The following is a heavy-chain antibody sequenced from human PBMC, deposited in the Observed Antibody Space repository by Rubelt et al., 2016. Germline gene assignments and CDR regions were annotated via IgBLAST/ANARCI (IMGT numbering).Heavy chain of an antibody. CDR1: GGSFTGYS. Sequence: QVQLQQWGAGLLNPSETLSLTCAVYGGSFTGYSWSWIRQPPGKGLEWIGEINDSGGTNYNPSLMRRVTISMDTSKNQFSLTRRTVNDADTVVYYCARESTTTVTNGPFDYWGQGTLVTVSS. CDR3: ARESTTTVTNGPFDY. V-gene: IGHV4-34*02. CDR2: INDSGGT. D-gene: IGHD4-17*01. J-gene: IGHJ4*02.